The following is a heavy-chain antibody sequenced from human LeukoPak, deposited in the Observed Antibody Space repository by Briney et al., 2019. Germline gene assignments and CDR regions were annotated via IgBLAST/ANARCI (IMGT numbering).Heavy chain of an antibody. V-gene: IGHV1-18*01. J-gene: IGHJ6*02. CDR1: GYTFTSYG. CDR3: AREGPSYHAVAGRSPIEQARYYGMDV. D-gene: IGHD6-19*01. CDR2: ISAYNGNT. Sequence: ASVKVSCKASGYTFTSYGISWVRQAPGQGLEWMGWISAYNGNTNCAQKLQGRVTMTTDTSTSTAYMELRSLRSDDTAVYYCAREGPSYHAVAGRSPIEQARYYGMDVWGQGTTVTVSS.